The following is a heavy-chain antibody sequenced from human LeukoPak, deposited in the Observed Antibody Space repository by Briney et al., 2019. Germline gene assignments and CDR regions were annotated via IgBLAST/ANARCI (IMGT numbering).Heavy chain of an antibody. CDR3: TKAQVRGVITMEDY. CDR1: GFTFSTNA. Sequence: GGSLRLSFAASGFTFSTNAMTWVRQAPGKGLEWVSAISVSGGTTYYADSVKCRFTISRDNSKNSLYLQMNSLRAEDTAVYYCTKAQVRGVITMEDYWGQGTLVSVSS. D-gene: IGHD3-10*01. V-gene: IGHV3-23*01. J-gene: IGHJ4*02. CDR2: ISVSGGTT.